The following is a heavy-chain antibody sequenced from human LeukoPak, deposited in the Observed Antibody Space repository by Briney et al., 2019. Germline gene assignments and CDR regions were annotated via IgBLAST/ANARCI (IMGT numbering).Heavy chain of an antibody. D-gene: IGHD5-24*01. V-gene: IGHV3-23*01. CDR2: ISYDGNNA. CDR1: GFTIRGSA. CDR3: ARDIQLST. Sequence: SGGSLRLSCVASGFTIRGSAMSWVRQAPGKGLDWVSIISYDGNNAYYADSVRGRFTISRENSKDTLYLQMNSLRAEDTAIYYCARDIQLSTWGLGTMVTVSS. J-gene: IGHJ3*01.